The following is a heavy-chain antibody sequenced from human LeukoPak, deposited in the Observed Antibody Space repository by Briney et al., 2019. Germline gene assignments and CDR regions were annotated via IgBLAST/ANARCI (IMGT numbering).Heavy chain of an antibody. D-gene: IGHD3-22*01. CDR1: GYTFTSYY. CDR3: ARGSPGRKAYYYDSSGYPY. V-gene: IGHV1-46*01. J-gene: IGHJ4*02. Sequence: GASVKVSCKASGYTFTSYYMHWVRQAPGQGLEWMGIINPSGGSTSYAQKFQGRVTMTGDMSTSTVYMELSSLRSEDTAVYYCARGSPGRKAYYYDSSGYPYWGQGTLVTVSS. CDR2: INPSGGST.